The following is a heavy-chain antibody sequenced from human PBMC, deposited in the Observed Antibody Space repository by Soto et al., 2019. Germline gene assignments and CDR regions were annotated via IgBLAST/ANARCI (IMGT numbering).Heavy chain of an antibody. Sequence: ESGGGVVQPGRSLRLSCAASGFTFGSYAMHWVRQAPGKGLEWVAVISYDGSNKYYADSVKGRFTISRDNSKNTLYLQMNSLRAEDTAVYYCARGARLAPRKARVGATELTAFDIWGQGTMVTVSS. J-gene: IGHJ3*02. CDR3: ARGARLAPRKARVGATELTAFDI. V-gene: IGHV3-30-3*01. CDR1: GFTFGSYA. D-gene: IGHD1-26*01. CDR2: ISYDGSNK.